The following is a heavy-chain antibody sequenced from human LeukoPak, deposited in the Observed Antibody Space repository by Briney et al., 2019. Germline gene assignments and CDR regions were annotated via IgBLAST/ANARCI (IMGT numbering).Heavy chain of an antibody. CDR1: GFTVSSNY. D-gene: IGHD3-3*01. CDR3: ARTSYDFWSGYPNYFDY. Sequence: GGSLRLSCAASGFTVSSNYMSWVRQAPGKGLEWVSVIYSGGSTYYADSVKGRFTIPRDNSKNTLYLQMNSLRAEDTAVYYCARTSYDFWSGYPNYFDYWGQGTLVTVSS. CDR2: IYSGGST. V-gene: IGHV3-66*01. J-gene: IGHJ4*02.